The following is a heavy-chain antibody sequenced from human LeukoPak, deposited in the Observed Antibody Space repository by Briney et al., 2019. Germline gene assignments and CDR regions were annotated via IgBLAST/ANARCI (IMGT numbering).Heavy chain of an antibody. V-gene: IGHV3-30*02. D-gene: IGHD6-13*01. CDR2: IRSDGRYK. Sequence: GGSLRLSCAASGFTLSSYGIHWVRQAPGKGLEWVAFIRSDGRYKYYTDSVKGRFTISRGNAKNTVSLQLNSLRSEDTAVYYCARDPGIAAAGTVGYFDSWGQGILVTVSS. J-gene: IGHJ4*02. CDR3: ARDPGIAAAGTVGYFDS. CDR1: GFTLSSYG.